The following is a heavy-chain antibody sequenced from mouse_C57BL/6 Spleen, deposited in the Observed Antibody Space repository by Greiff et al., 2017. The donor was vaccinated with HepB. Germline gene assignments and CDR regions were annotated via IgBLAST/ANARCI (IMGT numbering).Heavy chain of an antibody. Sequence: QVTLKESGPGILQSSQTLSLTCSFSGFSLSTSGMGVSWIRQPSGKGLEWLAHIYWDDDKRYNPSLKSRLTISKDTSRNQVFLKITSVDTADTATYYCARRAGDYDPFAYWGQGTLVTVSA. CDR2: IYWDDDK. J-gene: IGHJ3*01. CDR1: GFSLSTSGMG. D-gene: IGHD2-4*01. CDR3: ARRAGDYDPFAY. V-gene: IGHV8-12*01.